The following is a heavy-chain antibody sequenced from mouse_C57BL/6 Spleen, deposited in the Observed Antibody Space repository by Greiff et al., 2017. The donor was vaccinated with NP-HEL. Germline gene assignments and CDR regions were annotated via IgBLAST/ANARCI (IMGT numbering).Heavy chain of an antibody. D-gene: IGHD2-4*01. CDR2: INPNNGGT. CDR3: ARYYDYDEAWFAY. Sequence: EVQLQQSGPELVKPGASVKIPCKASGYTFTDYNMDWVKQSHGKSLEWIGDINPNNGGTIYNQKFKGKATLTVDKSSSTAYMELRSLTSEDTAVYYWARYYDYDEAWFAYWGQGTLVTVSA. CDR1: GYTFTDYN. J-gene: IGHJ3*01. V-gene: IGHV1-18*01.